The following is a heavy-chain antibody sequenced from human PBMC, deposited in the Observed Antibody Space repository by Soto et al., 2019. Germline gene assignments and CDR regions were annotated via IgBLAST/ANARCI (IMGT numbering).Heavy chain of an antibody. CDR1: GGSFSGYY. J-gene: IGHJ6*03. CDR3: ARESYYGSGSYYNVPFCRYYYYMDV. V-gene: IGHV4-34*01. Sequence: PSETLSLTCAVYGGSFSGYYWSWIRQPPGKGLEWIGEINHSGSTNYNPSLKSRVTISVDTSKNQFSLKLSSVTAADTAVYYCARESYYGSGSYYNVPFCRYYYYMDVWGKGTTVTVSS. CDR2: INHSGST. D-gene: IGHD3-10*01.